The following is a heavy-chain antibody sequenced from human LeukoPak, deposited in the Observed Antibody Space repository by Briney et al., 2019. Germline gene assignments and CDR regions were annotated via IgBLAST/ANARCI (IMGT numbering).Heavy chain of an antibody. J-gene: IGHJ3*02. V-gene: IGHV3-33*01. D-gene: IGHD4-17*01. Sequence: GGSLRLSRVPSLFIFSSYGMHWVRQAPGRGMEWVALIWYDGSKRSYADSVKGRFTISRDNSKNTLYLQMNSLRVEDTAVYYCASMTTVTLDDAFDIWGQGTMVTVSS. CDR3: ASMTTVTLDDAFDI. CDR2: IWYDGSKR. CDR1: LFIFSSYG.